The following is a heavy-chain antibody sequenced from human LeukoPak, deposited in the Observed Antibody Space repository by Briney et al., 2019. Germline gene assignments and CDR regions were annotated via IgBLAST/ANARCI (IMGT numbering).Heavy chain of an antibody. J-gene: IGHJ5*02. D-gene: IGHD3-3*01. CDR1: GGTFSSCA. V-gene: IGHV1-69*13. CDR3: ARVVSAVLRFLEWSAPFDP. CDR2: IIPIFGTA. Sequence: SVKVSCKASGGTFSSCAISWVRQAPGQGLEWMGGIIPIFGTANYAQKFQGRVTITADESTSTAYMELSSLRSEDTAVYYCARVVSAVLRFLEWSAPFDPWGQGTLVTVSS.